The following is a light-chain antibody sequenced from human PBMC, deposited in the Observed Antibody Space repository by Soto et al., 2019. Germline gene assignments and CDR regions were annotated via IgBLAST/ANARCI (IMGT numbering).Light chain of an antibody. CDR2: GAS. CDR3: QQYGSSWT. J-gene: IGKJ1*01. CDR1: QSVSSSF. Sequence: SVVTQCPGSGSLYQGERAKLSCSACQSVSSSFLAWYQQKPGQAPRLLIFGASSRAPGVPDRFSVSGSGTAFTLTISRLEPEGFAVYYCQQYGSSWTCGQGTKVDIK. V-gene: IGKV3-20*01.